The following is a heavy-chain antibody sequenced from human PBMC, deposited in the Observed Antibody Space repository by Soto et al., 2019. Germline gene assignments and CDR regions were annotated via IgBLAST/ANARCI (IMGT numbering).Heavy chain of an antibody. Sequence: ASVKVSCKASGGTFSSYTITWVRQAPGQGLEWMGRIIPILGIANYAQRFQGRVTITADKSTSTAYLELGSLRSEGTAMYYCVRGSAVTTFYPTFLYCAQGTLVTVSS. V-gene: IGHV1-69*02. J-gene: IGHJ4*02. CDR3: VRGSAVTTFYPTFLY. CDR2: IIPILGIA. D-gene: IGHD4-17*01. CDR1: GGTFSSYT.